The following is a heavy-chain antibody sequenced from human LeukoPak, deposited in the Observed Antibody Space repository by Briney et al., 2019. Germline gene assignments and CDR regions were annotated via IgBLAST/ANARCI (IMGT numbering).Heavy chain of an antibody. Sequence: ASVKVSCKASRYTFTSYGISWVRQAPGQGLEWMGWISAYNVNTNYAQKLQGRVTITTDTSPSPAYIELRSLRSDDHALYFLGISWGVDIGSYCRDYWGQGTLVTVSS. CDR2: ISAYNVNT. J-gene: IGHJ4*02. CDR1: RYTFTSYG. CDR3: GISWGVDIGSYCRDY. D-gene: IGHD1-26*01. V-gene: IGHV1-18*01.